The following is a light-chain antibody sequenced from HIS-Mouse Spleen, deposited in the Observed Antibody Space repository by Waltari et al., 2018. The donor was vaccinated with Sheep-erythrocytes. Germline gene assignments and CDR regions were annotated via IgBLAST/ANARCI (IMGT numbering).Light chain of an antibody. V-gene: IGLV2-11*01. CDR2: DVS. CDR3: CSYAGSYNHV. J-gene: IGLJ1*01. Sequence: QSALTQPRSVSGSPGQSVTIPCTGTSTDVGRYTYVSWYQQHPRKAPKLMVYDVSKRPSGVPDRFSGSKSGNTASLTISGLQAEDEADYYCCSYAGSYNHVFATGTKVTVL. CDR1: STDVGRYTY.